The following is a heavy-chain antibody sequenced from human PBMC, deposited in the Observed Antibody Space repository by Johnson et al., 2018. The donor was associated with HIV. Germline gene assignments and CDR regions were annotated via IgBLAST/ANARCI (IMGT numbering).Heavy chain of an antibody. D-gene: IGHD2-15*01. V-gene: IGHV3-66*01. CDR3: EGYCSGGACYSGVSAFDV. CDR2: IYSGGST. J-gene: IGHJ3*01. CDR1: GFTVSSNY. Sequence: VQLVESGGDLVQPGGSLRLSCAVSGFTVSSNYMSWVRRAPGKGLEWVSVIYSGGSTYYADSVKGRFTISRDNSKNTVYLQMNSLRADDTAVYYCEGYCSGGACYSGVSAFDVWGHGTMVTVSS.